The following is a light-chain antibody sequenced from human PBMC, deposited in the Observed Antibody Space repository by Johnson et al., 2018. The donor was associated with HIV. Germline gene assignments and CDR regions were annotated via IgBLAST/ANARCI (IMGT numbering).Light chain of an antibody. J-gene: IGLJ1*01. CDR3: GTWDSSLITGGV. V-gene: IGLV1-51*02. CDR1: SSTIGNNF. CDR2: KDN. Sequence: QSVLTQPPSVSAAPGQKVTISCSGSSSTIGNNFVSWYQVLPGTAPKLLIYKDNERPSGIPDRFSGSKSGTSATLGITGLQTGDEADYYCGTWDSSLITGGVFGTGTKVPVL.